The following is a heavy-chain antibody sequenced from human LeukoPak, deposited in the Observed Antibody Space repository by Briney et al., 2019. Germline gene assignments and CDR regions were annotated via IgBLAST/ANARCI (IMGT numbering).Heavy chain of an antibody. CDR2: INHSGST. CDR3: ARRMSSGRYEHFDY. CDR1: GGSFSGYY. D-gene: IGHD6-19*01. V-gene: IGHV4-34*01. J-gene: IGHJ4*02. Sequence: SGTLSLTCAVYGGSFSGYYWSWIRQPPGKGLEWIGEINHSGSTNYNPSLKSRVTISVDTSKNQFSLKLSSVTAADTAVYYCARRMSSGRYEHFDYWGQGTLVTVSS.